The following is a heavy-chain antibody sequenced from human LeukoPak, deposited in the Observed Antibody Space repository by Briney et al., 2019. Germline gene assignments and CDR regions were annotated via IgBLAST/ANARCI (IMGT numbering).Heavy chain of an antibody. V-gene: IGHV3-21*01. CDR1: GFTFSSYG. J-gene: IGHJ3*02. Sequence: GGSLRLSCAASGFTFSSYGMNWVRQAPGKGLEWVSSISSSSSYIYYADSVKGRFTISRDNAKNSLYLQMNSLRAEDTAVYYCARATDYYDTDAFDIWGQGTMVTVSS. CDR3: ARATDYYDTDAFDI. CDR2: ISSSSSYI. D-gene: IGHD3-22*01.